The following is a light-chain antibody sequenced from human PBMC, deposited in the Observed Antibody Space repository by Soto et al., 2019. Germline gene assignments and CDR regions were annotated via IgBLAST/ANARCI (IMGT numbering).Light chain of an antibody. CDR2: RAS. V-gene: IGKV3-15*01. Sequence: IVLTQSPGTLSLSPGDTATLSCRASQSVRDNLAWYQQKPGQAPRLLIYRASIRATGVPARFSGSGSGTEFTLTISGLQSEDVSIYFCQHYNFWPHSFGQGTKVDIK. J-gene: IGKJ2*01. CDR3: QHYNFWPHS. CDR1: QSVRDN.